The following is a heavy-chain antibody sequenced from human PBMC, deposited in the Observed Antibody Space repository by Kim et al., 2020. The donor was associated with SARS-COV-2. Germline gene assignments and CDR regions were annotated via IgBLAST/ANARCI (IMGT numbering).Heavy chain of an antibody. V-gene: IGHV4-31*03. D-gene: IGHD1-26*01. J-gene: IGHJ5*02. CDR1: GGSISSGGYY. CDR3: ARLSSGSYYWFDP. CDR2: IYYSGST. Sequence: SETLSLTCTVSGGSISSGGYYWSWIRQHPGKGLEWIGYIYYSGSTYYNPSLKSRVTISVDTSKNQFSLKLSSVTAADTAVYYCARLSSGSYYWFDPWGQGTLVTVSS.